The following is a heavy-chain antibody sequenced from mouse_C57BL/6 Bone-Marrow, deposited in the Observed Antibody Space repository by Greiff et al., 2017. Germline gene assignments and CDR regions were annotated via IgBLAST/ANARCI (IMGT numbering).Heavy chain of an antibody. J-gene: IGHJ4*01. CDR2: IYPRGGST. CDR1: GYTFTSYD. V-gene: IGHV1-85*01. Sequence: QVQLQQSGPELVKPGASVKLSCKASGYTFTSYDINWVKQRPGQGLEWIGWIYPRGGSTKYNEKFKGKATLTVDTSSSTAYMELHRLTSADSAVXFYALIYYDYDWAIDDWGQGTSVTVSS. CDR3: ALIYYDYDWAIDD. D-gene: IGHD2-4*01.